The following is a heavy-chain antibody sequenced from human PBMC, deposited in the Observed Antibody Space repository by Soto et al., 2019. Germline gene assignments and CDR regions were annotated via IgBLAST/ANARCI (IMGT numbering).Heavy chain of an antibody. Sequence: SQTLSLTCTVSGGSISTDSHNWCWIRQPPGKGLEWIGSVYYAGSTYKNPSLHSRVTISVDTSKNHFSLKLNSVTAADTAVYYCARRTNYGDYSFDYWGQGTLVTVS. CDR2: VYYAGST. CDR3: ARRTNYGDYSFDY. V-gene: IGHV4-39*02. J-gene: IGHJ4*02. CDR1: GGSISTDSHN. D-gene: IGHD4-17*01.